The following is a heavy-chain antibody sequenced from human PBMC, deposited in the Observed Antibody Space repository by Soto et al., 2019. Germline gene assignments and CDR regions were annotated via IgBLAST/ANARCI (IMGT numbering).Heavy chain of an antibody. Sequence: PSETLSLTCAVYGGSFSGYYWSWIRQPPGKGLEWIGEIKHSGSTNYNPSLKSRVTISVDTSKNQFSLKLSSVTAADTAVYYCARVGGTSYFRWFDPWGQGTLVTVSS. CDR1: GGSFSGYY. D-gene: IGHD1-7*01. J-gene: IGHJ5*02. V-gene: IGHV4-34*01. CDR3: ARVGGTSYFRWFDP. CDR2: IKHSGST.